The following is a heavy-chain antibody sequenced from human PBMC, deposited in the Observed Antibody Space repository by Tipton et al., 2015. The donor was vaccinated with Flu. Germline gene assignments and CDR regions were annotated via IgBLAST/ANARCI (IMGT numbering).Heavy chain of an antibody. J-gene: IGHJ4*02. CDR3: ARVSPRRVTAIVVVMLPEGYFDY. V-gene: IGHV4-38-2*02. D-gene: IGHD3-22*01. CDR1: GDYIDGRHY. CDR2: INHSGST. Sequence: TLSLTCSVSGDYIDGRHYWAWIRQPPGKGLEWIGEINHSGSTHYNSSLKSRVTMSVDSSKNQFSLHLSSVTAADTAVYYCARVSPRRVTAIVVVMLPEGYFDYWGQGTLAIVSS.